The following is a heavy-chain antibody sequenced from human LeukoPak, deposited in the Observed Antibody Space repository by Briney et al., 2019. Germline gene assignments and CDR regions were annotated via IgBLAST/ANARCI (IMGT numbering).Heavy chain of an antibody. CDR1: GFTVSSNY. V-gene: IGHV3-53*01. CDR2: IYSGGNT. D-gene: IGHD1-26*01. J-gene: IGHJ4*02. Sequence: GRSLRLSCAASGFTVSSNYMSWVRQAPGKGLEWVSVIYSGGNTYYADSVKGRFTISRDNSKNTLYLQMNSLRAEDTAVYYCAREASGTYDSYFDYWGQGTLVTVSS. CDR3: AREASGTYDSYFDY.